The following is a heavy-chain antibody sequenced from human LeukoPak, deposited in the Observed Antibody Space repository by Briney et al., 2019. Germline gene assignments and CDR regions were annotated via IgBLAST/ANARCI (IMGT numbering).Heavy chain of an antibody. J-gene: IGHJ4*02. CDR2: IYYSGNT. Sequence: SETLSLTCTVSGGSTTNYYWSWIRQPPGKGLEWIGYIYYSGNTNCNPSLKSRVTISVDTSNNQFSLNLSSVTAADTAVYYCARGPTRYYFDYWGQGTLVPVSS. CDR1: GGSTTNYY. V-gene: IGHV4-59*01. CDR3: ARGPTRYYFDY.